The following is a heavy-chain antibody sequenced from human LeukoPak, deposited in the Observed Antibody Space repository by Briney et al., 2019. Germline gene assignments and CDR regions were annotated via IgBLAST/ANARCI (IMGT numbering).Heavy chain of an antibody. CDR2: ISGSSSHT. V-gene: IGHV3-23*01. CDR1: GFTFSIYA. CDR3: AKEHDYSNAAPEWGFDS. D-gene: IGHD3-3*01. Sequence: GGSLRLSCAAYGFTFSIYAMSWVRQAPGKGLEWVSGISGSSSHTMDADSVRGRFTISRDNTRNTLYLHMNSLRAEDTALYYCAKEHDYSNAAPEWGFDSWGQGTLVTVSS. J-gene: IGHJ4*02.